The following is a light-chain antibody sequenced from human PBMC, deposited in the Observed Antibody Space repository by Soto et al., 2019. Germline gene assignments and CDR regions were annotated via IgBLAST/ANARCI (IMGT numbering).Light chain of an antibody. CDR2: EAS. V-gene: IGLV2-23*01. CDR1: SSAVGSYNL. J-gene: IGLJ1*01. Sequence: QSALTQPASVSGSPGQSITISCTGTSSAVGSYNLVSWYQQHPGKVPKIMIYEASKRPSGAPNRFSGSKSGNTASLTISGLQAEDEADYYCCSYAGSSTWVFGTGTKLTVL. CDR3: CSYAGSSTWV.